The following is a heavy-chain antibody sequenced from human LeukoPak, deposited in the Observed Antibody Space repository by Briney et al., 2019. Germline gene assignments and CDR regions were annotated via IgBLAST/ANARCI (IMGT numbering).Heavy chain of an antibody. Sequence: EXLPLTCTVSGDSISTYYWSWIRQPPGKGLEWIGYIYYSGSTNYNPSLTRRVTISVDTSKNQFSLRLRSVTAADTAVYYCARGMRGFPVVFGFWGQGTLVTVSS. CDR2: IYYSGST. CDR3: ARGMRGFPVVFGF. V-gene: IGHV4-59*01. J-gene: IGHJ4*02. CDR1: GDSISTYY. D-gene: IGHD4-23*01.